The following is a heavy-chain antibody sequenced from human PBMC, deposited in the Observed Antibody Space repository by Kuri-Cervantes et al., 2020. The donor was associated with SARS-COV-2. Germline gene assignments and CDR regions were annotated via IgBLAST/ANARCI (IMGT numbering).Heavy chain of an antibody. Sequence: SETLSLTFAVYGGSFSGYYWSWIRQPPGKGLEWIGEINHSGSTNYNPSLKSRVTISADTSKNQFSLKLSSVTAADTAVYYCARRSRVSSSAVVHYYFDYWGQGTLVTVSS. CDR3: ARRSRVSSSAVVHYYFDY. CDR1: GGSFSGYY. CDR2: INHSGST. J-gene: IGHJ4*02. D-gene: IGHD6-6*01. V-gene: IGHV4-34*01.